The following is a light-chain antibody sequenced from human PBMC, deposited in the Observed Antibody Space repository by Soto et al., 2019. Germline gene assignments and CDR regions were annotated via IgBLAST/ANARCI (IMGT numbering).Light chain of an antibody. Sequence: QSALTQPASVSGSPRQSITISCTGTSSDIGSYNLVSWYQQHPGKAPKLLIYEGIKRPSGISNRFSASKSGNTASLTISGLQAEDEGDHYCCSYAGRSTVVFGGGTKLTVL. V-gene: IGLV2-23*01. CDR3: CSYAGRSTVV. CDR2: EGI. CDR1: SSDIGSYNL. J-gene: IGLJ2*01.